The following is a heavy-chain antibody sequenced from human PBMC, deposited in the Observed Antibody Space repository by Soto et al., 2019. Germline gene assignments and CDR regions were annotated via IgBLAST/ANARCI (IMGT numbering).Heavy chain of an antibody. CDR3: AQAEYGGNSFGGKFDS. CDR1: GFSFSTFD. CDR2: IRVSDGTT. Sequence: PGGSLRLSCEASGFSFSTFDMSWVRQAPGKGLQCVSFIRVSDGTTYYADSVRGRFTISRDNSRNTLYLQMNSLRADDTALYYCAQAEYGGNSFGGKFDSWGPGILVTVSS. V-gene: IGHV3-23*01. D-gene: IGHD4-17*01. J-gene: IGHJ4*02.